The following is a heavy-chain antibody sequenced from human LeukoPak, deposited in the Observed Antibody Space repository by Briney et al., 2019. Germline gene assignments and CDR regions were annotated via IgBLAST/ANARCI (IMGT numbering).Heavy chain of an antibody. Sequence: PGGSLRLSCAASGFTFSAYAMHWVRQAPGKGLEWVAIISYDGNDYNYADSVKGRFTISRDNSKNTLYLQMNSLRAEDTAVYYCAPDVDTAMASFDYWGQGTLVTVSS. V-gene: IGHV3-30*04. CDR1: GFTFSAYA. J-gene: IGHJ4*02. CDR2: ISYDGNDY. D-gene: IGHD5-18*01. CDR3: APDVDTAMASFDY.